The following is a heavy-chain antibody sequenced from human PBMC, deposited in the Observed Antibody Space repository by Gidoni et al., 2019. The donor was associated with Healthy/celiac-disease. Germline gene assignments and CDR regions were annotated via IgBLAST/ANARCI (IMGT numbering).Heavy chain of an antibody. V-gene: IGHV3-15*07. CDR3: TTGPEYYYYGMDV. D-gene: IGHD2-2*01. CDR2: INSKTDGGTT. J-gene: IGHJ6*02. CDR1: CLIFSNAW. Sequence: EVQLVESGGGLVKPGGSLRLSCAASCLIFSNAWMNWVRQAPGKGLEWVGRINSKTDGGTTDYAAPVKGRFTISRDDSKNTLYLQMNSLKTEDTAVYYCTTGPEYYYYGMDVWGQGTTVTVSS.